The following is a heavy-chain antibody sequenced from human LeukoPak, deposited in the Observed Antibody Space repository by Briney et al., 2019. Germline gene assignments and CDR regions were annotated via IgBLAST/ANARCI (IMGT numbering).Heavy chain of an antibody. CDR2: IYYSGST. V-gene: IGHV4-39*07. J-gene: IGHJ5*02. Sequence: SETLSLTCTVSGGSSSSSRYYWGWIRQPPGKGLEWIGSIYYSGSTYYNPSLKSRVTMSVDTSKNQFSLKLSSVTAADTAVYYSARYCSSTSCYRWFDPWGQGTLVTVSS. CDR3: ARYCSSTSCYRWFDP. CDR1: GGSSSSSRYY. D-gene: IGHD2-2*01.